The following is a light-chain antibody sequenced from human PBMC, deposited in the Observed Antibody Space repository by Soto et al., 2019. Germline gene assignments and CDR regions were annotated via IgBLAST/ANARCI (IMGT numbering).Light chain of an antibody. V-gene: IGLV1-40*01. CDR3: QSSLRDSDV. Sequence: QSVLTQPPSVSGAPGQTVTISCTGSSSDIGAGYDVHWYQQFPGTAPRLLIYGNTKRPSGVPDRFSGSKSGSSASLAIIGLQADDEADYYCQSSLRDSDVFGSGTKVTVL. J-gene: IGLJ1*01. CDR2: GNT. CDR1: SSDIGAGYD.